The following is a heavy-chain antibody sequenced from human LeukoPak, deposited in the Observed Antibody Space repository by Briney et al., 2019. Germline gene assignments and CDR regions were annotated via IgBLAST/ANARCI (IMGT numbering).Heavy chain of an antibody. CDR3: AKGRDYYGSGADY. CDR2: ISYDGSNK. V-gene: IGHV3-30*18. CDR1: GFTFSSYG. D-gene: IGHD3-10*01. J-gene: IGHJ4*02. Sequence: PGGSLRLSCAASGFTFSSYGMPWVRQAPGKGLEWVAVISYDGSNKYYADSVKGRFTISRDNSKNTLYVQMNSLRAEDTAEYYCAKGRDYYGSGADYWGQGTLVTVTS.